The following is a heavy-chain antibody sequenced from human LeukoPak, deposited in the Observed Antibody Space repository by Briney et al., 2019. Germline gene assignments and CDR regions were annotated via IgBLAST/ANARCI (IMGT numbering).Heavy chain of an antibody. CDR2: ISGSGGST. J-gene: IGHJ4*02. Sequence: SCKASGYTFTSYAMSWVRQAPGKGLEWVSAISGSGGSTYYADSVKGRFTISRDNSKNTLYLQMNSLRAEDTAVYYCARGQPGVAAAGNLDYWGQGTLVTVSS. V-gene: IGHV3-23*01. D-gene: IGHD6-13*01. CDR3: ARGQPGVAAAGNLDY. CDR1: GYTFTSYA.